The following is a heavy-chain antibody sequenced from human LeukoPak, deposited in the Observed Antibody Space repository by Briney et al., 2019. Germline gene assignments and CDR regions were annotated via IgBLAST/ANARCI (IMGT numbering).Heavy chain of an antibody. CDR1: GGSISSGSYY. CDR3: ARSPGPDLYYYDTSGSYYFDY. J-gene: IGHJ4*02. CDR2: LYTSGST. V-gene: IGHV4-61*02. Sequence: NPSETLSLTCTVSGGSISSGSYYWSWIRQPAGKGLEWIGRLYTSGSTNYSPSLKSRVTISVDASKNQFSLRLTSVTAADTAVYYCARSPGPDLYYYDTSGSYYFDYWGQGTLVTVSS. D-gene: IGHD3-22*01.